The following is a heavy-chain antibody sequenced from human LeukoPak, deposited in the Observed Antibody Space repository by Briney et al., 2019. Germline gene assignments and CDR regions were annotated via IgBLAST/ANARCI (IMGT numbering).Heavy chain of an antibody. CDR3: ARVRPETVFGAFAT. CDR2: IWYDGSNK. J-gene: IGHJ3*02. CDR1: GFSFSRYD. Sequence: PGGSLRLSCAASGFSFSRYDRLLVGQAPGKGLEWVALIWYDGSNKYYADSVKGRFTISRDNSRNTLYLQMNSLRAEDTAVYYCARVRPETVFGAFATFGQGTMVTVSS. V-gene: IGHV3-33*01. D-gene: IGHD3-16*01.